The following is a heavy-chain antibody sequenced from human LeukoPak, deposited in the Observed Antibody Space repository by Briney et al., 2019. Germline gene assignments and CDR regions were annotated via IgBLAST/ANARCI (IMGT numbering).Heavy chain of an antibody. J-gene: IGHJ4*02. CDR1: GFTFSSYA. Sequence: PGGSLRLSCAASGFTFSSYAMSWVRQAPGKGLEWVSAISGSGGSTYYADSVKGRFTISRDNSKNTLYLQMNSLRAEDTAVYYCAKATCGGDCRGSLYYWGQGTLVTVSS. CDR2: ISGSGGST. CDR3: AKATCGGDCRGSLYY. D-gene: IGHD2-21*02. V-gene: IGHV3-23*01.